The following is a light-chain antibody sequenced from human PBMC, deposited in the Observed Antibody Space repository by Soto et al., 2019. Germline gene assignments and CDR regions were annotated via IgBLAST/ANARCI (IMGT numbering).Light chain of an antibody. CDR2: EDD. Sequence: NFMLTQPHSVSESPVKTVTISCTGSGGSIASNYVQWFQQRPGSAPTTVIYEDDQRPSGVPDRFSGSIDSSSNSASLTISGLKTEDEADYYCQSSDIRNVVFGGGTKLTVL. V-gene: IGLV6-57*02. J-gene: IGLJ2*01. CDR3: QSSDIRNVV. CDR1: GGSIASNY.